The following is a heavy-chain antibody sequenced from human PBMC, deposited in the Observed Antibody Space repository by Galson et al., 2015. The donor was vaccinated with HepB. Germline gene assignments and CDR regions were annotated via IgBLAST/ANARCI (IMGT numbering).Heavy chain of an antibody. D-gene: IGHD3-10*01. CDR1: GYTFTGYY. V-gene: IGHV1-2*06. Sequence: SVKVSCKASGYTFTGYYMHWVRQAPGQGLEWMGRINPNSGGTNYAQKFQGRVTMTRDTSISTAYMELSRLRSDDTAVYYCARDRGRGNLSRFDPWGQGTLVTVSS. CDR2: INPNSGGT. J-gene: IGHJ5*02. CDR3: ARDRGRGNLSRFDP.